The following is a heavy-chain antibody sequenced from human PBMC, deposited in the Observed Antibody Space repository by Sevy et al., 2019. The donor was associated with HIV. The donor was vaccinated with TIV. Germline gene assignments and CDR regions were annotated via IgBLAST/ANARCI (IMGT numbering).Heavy chain of an antibody. CDR2: LSSDNAGST. CDR3: VKDRIETILWSKGDWFDP. D-gene: IGHD3-9*01. V-gene: IGHV3-64D*06. CDR1: GFTFSNYA. Sequence: GGSLRLSCSASGFTFSNYAMHWVRQAPGKGLEYVSGLSSDNAGSTYYADSVNGRFTISRDNSKNTLYLQMIRLRNEDTAVYYGVKDRIETILWSKGDWFDPWGQGPLVTVSS. J-gene: IGHJ5*02.